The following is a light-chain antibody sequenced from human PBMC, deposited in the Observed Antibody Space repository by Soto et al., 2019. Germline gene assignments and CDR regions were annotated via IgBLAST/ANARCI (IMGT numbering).Light chain of an antibody. V-gene: IGKV3-15*01. J-gene: IGKJ1*01. CDR2: GAS. Sequence: EMVMTQSPATLSVSPGERATLSCRASQSVSSNLAWYQQKPGQAPRLLIYGASTRATGIPARFSGSGSGTEFTLTISSLQSEDFAVYYCQQYNKWPRTCGQGTKVEIK. CDR3: QQYNKWPRT. CDR1: QSVSSN.